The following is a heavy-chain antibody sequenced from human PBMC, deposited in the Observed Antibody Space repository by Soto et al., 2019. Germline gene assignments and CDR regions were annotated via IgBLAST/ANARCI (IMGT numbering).Heavy chain of an antibody. V-gene: IGHV1-2*02. CDR3: AKNGSFFRPSLGYFDY. CDR2: INPNSGGT. D-gene: IGHD1-1*01. Sequence: GASVKVSCKASGFTFTGHYIHWVRQAPGQGLEWMGWINPNSGGTSYAQKFQGRVTMTRDTSITTAYMELSRLSSDDTAVYYCAKNGSFFRPSLGYFDYWGQGTLVTVSS. CDR1: GFTFTGHY. J-gene: IGHJ4*02.